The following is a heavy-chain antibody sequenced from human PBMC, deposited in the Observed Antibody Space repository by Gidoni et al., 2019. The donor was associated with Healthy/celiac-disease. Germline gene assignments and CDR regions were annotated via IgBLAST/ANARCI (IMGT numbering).Heavy chain of an antibody. J-gene: IGHJ3*02. V-gene: IGHV1-2*04. D-gene: IGHD2-21*01. CDR1: GYTFTGYY. Sequence: QVQLVQSGAEVKKPGASVKVSCKASGYTFTGYYMHWVRQAPGQGLEWMGWINPNSGGTNYAQKFQGWVTMTRDTSISTAYMELSRLRSDDTAVYYCARVEVGCGGDCTDAFDIWGQGTMVTVSS. CDR3: ARVEVGCGGDCTDAFDI. CDR2: INPNSGGT.